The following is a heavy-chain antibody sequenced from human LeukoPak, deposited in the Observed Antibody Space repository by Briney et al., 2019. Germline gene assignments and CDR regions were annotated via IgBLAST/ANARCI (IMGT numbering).Heavy chain of an antibody. CDR2: INPNSGGT. D-gene: IGHD2-21*02. Sequence: ASVKVSCKASGYTFTGSYMQWVRQAPGHGLEWMGWINPNSGGTNYAQKFQGRVTMTRDTSISTAYMELSRLRSDDTAVYYCARADSGGDCSFDYWGQGTLVTVSS. J-gene: IGHJ4*02. CDR3: ARADSGGDCSFDY. CDR1: GYTFTGSY. V-gene: IGHV1-2*02.